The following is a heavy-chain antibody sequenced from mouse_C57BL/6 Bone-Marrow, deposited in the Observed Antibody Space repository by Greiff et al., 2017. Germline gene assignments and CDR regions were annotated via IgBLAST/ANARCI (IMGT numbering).Heavy chain of an antibody. J-gene: IGHJ1*03. Sequence: VQLQQSGPELVKPGASVKISCKASCYSFTGYYMNWVKHSPEKSLEWIGEFNPSTGGTTYNQKFKAKATLTVDNSSSTAYLPLKRRRSEDSAVYDCARERDYYGSLYFDVWGTGTTVTVSS. CDR1: CYSFTGYY. V-gene: IGHV1-42*01. CDR3: ARERDYYGSLYFDV. D-gene: IGHD1-1*01. CDR2: FNPSTGGT.